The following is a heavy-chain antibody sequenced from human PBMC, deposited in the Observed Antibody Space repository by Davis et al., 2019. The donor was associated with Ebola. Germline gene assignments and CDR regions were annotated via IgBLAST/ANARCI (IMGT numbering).Heavy chain of an antibody. D-gene: IGHD2-2*01. CDR2: IIPILGIA. V-gene: IGHV1-69*04. CDR1: GGTFSSYA. J-gene: IGHJ6*02. CDR3: ARERPIVVVPAAMEYYYGMDV. Sequence: SVKVSCKASGGTFSSYAISWVRQAPGQGLEWMGRIIPILGIANYAQKFQGRVTITADKSTSTAYMELSSLRSEDTAVYYCARERPIVVVPAAMEYYYGMDVWGQGTTVTVSS.